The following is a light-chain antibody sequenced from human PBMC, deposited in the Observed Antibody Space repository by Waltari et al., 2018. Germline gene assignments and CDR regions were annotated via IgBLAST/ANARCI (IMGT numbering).Light chain of an antibody. Sequence: QSALTQPASMSGSPGQSITISCTGTSTDLGTYNVVSWYQHHPGKAPKLIIYEGRKRPSGISDRFSGSMSGSTASLTISRLQAEDEAEYYCCSFAGNSYVFGTGTKVTVL. CDR3: CSFAGNSYV. V-gene: IGLV2-23*01. J-gene: IGLJ1*01. CDR1: STDLGTYNV. CDR2: EGR.